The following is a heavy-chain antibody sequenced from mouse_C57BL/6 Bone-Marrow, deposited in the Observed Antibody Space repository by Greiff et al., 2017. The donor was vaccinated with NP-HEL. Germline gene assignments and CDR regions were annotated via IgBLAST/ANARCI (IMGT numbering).Heavy chain of an antibody. CDR2: IDPSDSYT. V-gene: IGHV1-69*01. CDR3: ARESGDGYYEYYAMDY. CDR1: GYTFTSYW. J-gene: IGHJ4*01. D-gene: IGHD2-3*01. Sequence: VQLQQPGAELVMPGASVKLSCKASGYTFTSYWMHWVKQRPGQGLEWIGEIDPSDSYTNYNQKFKGKSTLTVDKSSSTAYMQLSSLTSEDSAVYYCARESGDGYYEYYAMDYWGQGTSVTVSS.